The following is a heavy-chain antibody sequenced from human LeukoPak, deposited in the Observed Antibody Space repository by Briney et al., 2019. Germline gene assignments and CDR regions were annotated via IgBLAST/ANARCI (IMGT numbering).Heavy chain of an antibody. CDR2: INAGNDDT. J-gene: IGHJ4*02. D-gene: IGHD3-22*01. Sequence: ASVKVSCKASGYTFTNYAIQWVRQAPGQRLEWMGWINAGNDDTKYSQRFQGRVTITRDTSASTAYMELSSLRSEDTAVYYCARDPRSGFHDYWGQGTLVTVSS. V-gene: IGHV1-3*01. CDR3: ARDPRSGFHDY. CDR1: GYTFTNYA.